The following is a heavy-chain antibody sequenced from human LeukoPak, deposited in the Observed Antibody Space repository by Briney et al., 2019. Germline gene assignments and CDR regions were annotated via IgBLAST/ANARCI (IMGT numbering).Heavy chain of an antibody. J-gene: IGHJ5*02. CDR2: ISYDGSNK. CDR1: GFTFSSYA. Sequence: GGSLRLSCAASGFTFSSYAMHWVRQAPGKGLEWVAVISYDGSNKYYADSVKGRFTISRDNSKNTLYLQMNSLRAEDTAVYYCARASTTVIRYNWFDPWGQGTMVTVSS. D-gene: IGHD4-23*01. CDR3: ARASTTVIRYNWFDP. V-gene: IGHV3-30*04.